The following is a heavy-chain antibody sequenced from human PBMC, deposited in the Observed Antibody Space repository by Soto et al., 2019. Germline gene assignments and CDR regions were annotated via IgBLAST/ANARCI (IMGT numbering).Heavy chain of an antibody. Sequence: GASVKVSCKASGYTFTSYAMHWVLPAPGQRLEWMGWINAGNGNTKYSQKFQGSVTITRDTSASTAYMELSSLRSEYTAVYYCARVVPYYDSIVATGAFDIWGQGTMVTASS. D-gene: IGHD3-22*01. V-gene: IGHV1-3*01. CDR1: GYTFTSYA. CDR3: ARVVPYYDSIVATGAFDI. J-gene: IGHJ3*02. CDR2: INAGNGNT.